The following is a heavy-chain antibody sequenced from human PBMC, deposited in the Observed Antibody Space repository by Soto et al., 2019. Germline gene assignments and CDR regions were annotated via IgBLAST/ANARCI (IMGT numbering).Heavy chain of an antibody. D-gene: IGHD3-10*01. Sequence: SETLSLTCAVSGGSISSSNWWSWVRQPPGKGLEWIGEIYHSGSTNYNPSLKSRVTISVDKSKNQFSLKLSSVTAADTAVYYCARDRRTYYYGSGSYYYGMDVWGQGTTVTVYS. CDR1: GGSISSSNW. CDR3: ARDRRTYYYGSGSYYYGMDV. J-gene: IGHJ6*02. V-gene: IGHV4-4*02. CDR2: IYHSGST.